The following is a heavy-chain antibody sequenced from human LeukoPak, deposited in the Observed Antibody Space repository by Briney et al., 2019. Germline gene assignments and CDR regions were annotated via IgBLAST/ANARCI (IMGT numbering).Heavy chain of an antibody. V-gene: IGHV1-46*01. CDR3: AKDSSGSIFGVVIDRDRIDY. D-gene: IGHD3-3*01. CDR1: GYTFTSYY. J-gene: IGHJ4*02. CDR2: INPSGGST. Sequence: ASVKVSCKASGYTFTSYYMHWVRQAPGQGLEWMGIINPSGGSTSYAQKFQGGVTMTRDTSTSTVYMELSSLRSEDTAVYYCAKDSSGSIFGVVIDRDRIDYWGQGTLVTVSS.